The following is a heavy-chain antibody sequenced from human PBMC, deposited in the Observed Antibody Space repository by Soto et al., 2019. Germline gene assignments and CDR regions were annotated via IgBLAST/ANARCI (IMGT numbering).Heavy chain of an antibody. V-gene: IGHV2-26*01. CDR2: IFSIDAK. Sequence: QVTLKESGPVLVKPTETLPLTCTVSGFSLSNARMGVSWIRQPPGKPLEWLAHIFSIDAKSYSTSLKSRLTISKDTSNSQVVLTMTIMDPVDTATYYCARIPPIVWYVMDVWGQGTTVTVSS. CDR3: ARIPPIVWYVMDV. D-gene: IGHD2-15*01. J-gene: IGHJ6*02. CDR1: GFSLSNARMG.